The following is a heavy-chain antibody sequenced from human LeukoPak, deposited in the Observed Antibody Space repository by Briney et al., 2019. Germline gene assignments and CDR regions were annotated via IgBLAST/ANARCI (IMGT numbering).Heavy chain of an antibody. Sequence: GASVKVSFTASGYTFTIYGISWVRQAPGQGLEWMGWISAYNGNTNYAQKLQGRVTMTTDTSTSTAYMELRSLRSDDTAVYYCARADLPYYYDSSGYFDYWGQGTLVTVSS. CDR2: ISAYNGNT. D-gene: IGHD3-22*01. J-gene: IGHJ4*02. V-gene: IGHV1-18*01. CDR3: ARADLPYYYDSSGYFDY. CDR1: GYTFTIYG.